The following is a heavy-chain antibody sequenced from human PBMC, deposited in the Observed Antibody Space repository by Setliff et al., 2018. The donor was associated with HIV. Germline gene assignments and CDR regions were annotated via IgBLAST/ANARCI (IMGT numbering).Heavy chain of an antibody. CDR1: GYTFTSYG. D-gene: IGHD2-21*02. J-gene: IGHJ3*02. V-gene: IGHV1-18*01. CDR3: ASATRVTDDAFDI. Sequence: ASVKVSCKASGYTFTSYGISWVRQAPGQGLEWMGWISAYNGNTNYAQKLQGRVTMTTDTSTSTAYMELRSLRSDDTAVSYCASATRVTDDAFDIWGQGTMVTVSS. CDR2: ISAYNGNT.